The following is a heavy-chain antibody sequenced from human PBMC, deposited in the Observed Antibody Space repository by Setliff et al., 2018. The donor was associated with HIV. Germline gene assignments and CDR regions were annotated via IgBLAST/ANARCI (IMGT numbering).Heavy chain of an antibody. CDR2: INTQTGSP. D-gene: IGHD4-17*01. CDR1: GYSFINYA. CDR3: ARALYGEYGGDLNWLAP. V-gene: IGHV7-4-1*02. J-gene: IGHJ5*02. Sequence: ASVKVSCKASGYSFINYAMNWVRQAPGQGLEWMGWINTQTGSPTYAQAFTGRFVFSVDTSVTTTYLQISGLKADDTAVYYCARALYGEYGGDLNWLAPWGQGTLVTVSS.